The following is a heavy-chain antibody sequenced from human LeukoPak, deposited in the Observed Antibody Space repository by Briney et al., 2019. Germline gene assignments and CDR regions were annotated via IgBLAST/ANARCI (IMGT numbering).Heavy chain of an antibody. CDR3: ASSPAYSSSWYAIDT. CDR1: GVIFSNYD. Sequence: GGSLRLSCAASGVIFSNYDMHWVRQAAGKGLEWVSGIGTAGDTCYPGSVKGRFTISRENAKNSLYLHMNSLSAGDTAMYYCASSPAYSSSWYAIDTWGQGTLVTVSS. J-gene: IGHJ5*02. CDR2: IGTAGDT. D-gene: IGHD6-13*01. V-gene: IGHV3-13*01.